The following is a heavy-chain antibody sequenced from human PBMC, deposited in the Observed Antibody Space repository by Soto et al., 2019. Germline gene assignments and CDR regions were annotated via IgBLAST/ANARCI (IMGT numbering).Heavy chain of an antibody. V-gene: IGHV3-23*01. D-gene: IGHD6-13*01. CDR3: AKGLFSSSWSNWFDP. Sequence: GGSLRLSCAASGFTFSSYSMNWVRQAPGKGLEWVSAISGSGGSTYYADSVKGRFTISRDNSKNTLYLQMNSLRAEDTAVYYCAKGLFSSSWSNWFDPWGQGTLVTVSS. CDR2: ISGSGGST. CDR1: GFTFSSYS. J-gene: IGHJ5*02.